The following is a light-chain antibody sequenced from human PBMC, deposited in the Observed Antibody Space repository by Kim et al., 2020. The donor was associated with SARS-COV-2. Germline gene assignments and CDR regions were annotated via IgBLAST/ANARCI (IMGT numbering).Light chain of an antibody. V-gene: IGLV2-8*01. J-gene: IGLJ2*01. Sequence: QSALTQPPSASGSPGQSVTISCTGTSSDVGGYNYVSWYQQHPGQAPKLMIYEVSKRPSGVPDRFSGSKSGNTASLTVSGLQAEDEADYYCQSYDSSLSGAIFGGGTQLTVL. CDR3: QSYDSSLSGAI. CDR2: EVS. CDR1: SSDVGGYNY.